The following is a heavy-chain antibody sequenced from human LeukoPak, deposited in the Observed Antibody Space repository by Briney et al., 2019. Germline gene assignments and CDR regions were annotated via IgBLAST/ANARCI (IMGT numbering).Heavy chain of an antibody. J-gene: IGHJ4*02. V-gene: IGHV4-34*12. Sequence: SETLSLTCAVSGGSISSYYWSWIRQPPGKGLEWIGEILLGGSTNYNPSLKSRVTMSLDTSRNQFSLKLSSVTAADTALYYCARAPYLSPSYWGQGTLVTVSS. CDR3: ARAPYLSPSY. D-gene: IGHD3-16*01. CDR1: GGSISSYY. CDR2: ILLGGST.